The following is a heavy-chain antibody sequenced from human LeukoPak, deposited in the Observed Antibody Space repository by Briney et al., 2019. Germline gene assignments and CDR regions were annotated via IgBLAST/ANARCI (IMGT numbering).Heavy chain of an antibody. Sequence: GGSLRLSCAASGFTFSSYEMNWVRQAPGKGLEWVSYISSSGTTIHYADSVKGRFTISRDNAKNSVYLQMTSLRAEDTALYYCSKDATAVPGTVYMDVWGKGTTVTISS. CDR3: SKDATAVPGTVYMDV. D-gene: IGHD6-13*01. V-gene: IGHV3-48*03. CDR2: ISSSGTTI. J-gene: IGHJ6*03. CDR1: GFTFSSYE.